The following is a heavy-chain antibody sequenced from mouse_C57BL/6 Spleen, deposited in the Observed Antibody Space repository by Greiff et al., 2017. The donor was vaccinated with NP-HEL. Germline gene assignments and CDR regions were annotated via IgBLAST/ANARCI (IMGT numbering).Heavy chain of an antibody. J-gene: IGHJ4*01. CDR2: IDPSDSET. D-gene: IGHD2-5*01. Sequence: QVQLQQPGAELVRPGSSVKLSCKASGYTFTSYWMHWVKQRPIQGLEWIGNIDPSDSETHYNQKFKDKATLTVDKSSSTAYMQLSSLTSKDSAVYYCARGAYYSNYGYAMDYWGQGTSVTVSS. CDR3: ARGAYYSNYGYAMDY. V-gene: IGHV1-52*01. CDR1: GYTFTSYW.